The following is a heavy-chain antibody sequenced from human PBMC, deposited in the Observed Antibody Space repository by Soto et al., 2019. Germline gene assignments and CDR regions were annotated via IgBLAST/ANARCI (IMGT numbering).Heavy chain of an antibody. Sequence: PGGSLRLSCAASGFTFSSYAMSWVRQAPGKGLEWVSAISGSGGSTYYADSVKGRFAISRDNSKNTLYLQMNSLRAEDTAVYYCAKDRMAGAARPRKFVDYWGQGALVTVPQ. V-gene: IGHV3-23*01. CDR3: AKDRMAGAARPRKFVDY. CDR1: GFTFSSYA. CDR2: ISGSGGST. J-gene: IGHJ4*02. D-gene: IGHD6-6*01.